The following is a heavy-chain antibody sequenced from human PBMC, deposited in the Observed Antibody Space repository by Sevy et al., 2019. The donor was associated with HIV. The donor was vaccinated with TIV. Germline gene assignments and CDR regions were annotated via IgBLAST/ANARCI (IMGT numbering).Heavy chain of an antibody. CDR3: ARVSRPQKQNVVYYYYYYMDV. V-gene: IGHV4-34*01. J-gene: IGHJ6*03. D-gene: IGHD2-15*01. Sequence: SETLSLTCAVYGGSFSGYYWSWIRQPPGKGLEWIGEINHSGSTNYNPSLKSRVTISVDTSKNQFSLKLSSVTAADTAVYYCARVSRPQKQNVVYYYYYYMDVWGKETTVTVSS. CDR2: INHSGST. CDR1: GGSFSGYY.